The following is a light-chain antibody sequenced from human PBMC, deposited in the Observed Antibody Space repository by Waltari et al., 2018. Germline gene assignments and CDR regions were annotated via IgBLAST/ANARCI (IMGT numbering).Light chain of an antibody. Sequence: QSALTQPASVSGSPGQSITISCTGTSSDVGSYKFVSWYQQHPGKAPKLMIYEVTKRPSGFSDRFSGSKSANTASLTIAGLQAEDEADYYCCSYAGDSTFVFGTGTKVTVL. CDR1: SSDVGSYKF. CDR3: CSYAGDSTFV. V-gene: IGLV2-23*02. CDR2: EVT. J-gene: IGLJ1*01.